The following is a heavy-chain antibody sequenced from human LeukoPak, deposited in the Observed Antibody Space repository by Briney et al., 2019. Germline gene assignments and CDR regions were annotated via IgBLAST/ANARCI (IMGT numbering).Heavy chain of an antibody. D-gene: IGHD3-22*01. CDR2: TSYDGSNK. J-gene: IGHJ4*02. V-gene: IGHV3-30*18. Sequence: GGSLRLSCAASGFTFSSYGMHWVRQAPGKGLEWVAVTSYDGSNKYYADSVKGRFTISRDNSKNTLYLQMNSLRAEDTAVYYCAKDRYYYDSSWAFDYWGQGTLVTVSS. CDR1: GFTFSSYG. CDR3: AKDRYYYDSSWAFDY.